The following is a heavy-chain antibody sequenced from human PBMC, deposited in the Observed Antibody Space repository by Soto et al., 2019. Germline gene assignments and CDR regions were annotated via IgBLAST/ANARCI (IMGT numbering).Heavy chain of an antibody. CDR2: TYHSGGT. V-gene: IGHV4-30-2*01. CDR3: ARDSLSGYYFDY. J-gene: IGHJ4*02. D-gene: IGHD3-22*01. Sequence: QLQLQESGSGLVKPSQTLSLTCVVSGDSISSGGYSWNWIRQPPGKGLEWIGHTYHSGGTLYNPSLDSRVTNSVDKSKNQFSLRLTSVTAADTAVYYCARDSLSGYYFDYWGQGTLVTVSS. CDR1: GDSISSGGYS.